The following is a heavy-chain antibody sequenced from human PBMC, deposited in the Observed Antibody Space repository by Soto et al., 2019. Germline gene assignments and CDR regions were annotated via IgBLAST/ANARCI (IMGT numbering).Heavy chain of an antibody. Sequence: QVQLVQSGAEVKKPGASVKVSCKASGYTFTSYDINWVRQATGQGLEWMGWMNPNSGNTGYAQKFQGRVTMTRNSSISTAYMELSRLRSEDTAGYYCARGGDCISTSCTMFDPWGQGTLVTVSS. V-gene: IGHV1-8*01. D-gene: IGHD2-2*01. CDR3: ARGGDCISTSCTMFDP. J-gene: IGHJ5*02. CDR2: MNPNSGNT. CDR1: GYTFTSYD.